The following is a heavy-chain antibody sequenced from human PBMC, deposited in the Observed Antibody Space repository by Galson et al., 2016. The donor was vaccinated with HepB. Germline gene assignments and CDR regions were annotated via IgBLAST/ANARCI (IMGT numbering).Heavy chain of an antibody. V-gene: IGHV3-23*01. CDR2: ISGSGGST. J-gene: IGHJ3*02. Sequence: SLRLSCAASGFTFSSYAMSWVRQAPGKGLEWVSAISGSGGSTYYADSVKGRFTISRDNNNNMLSLQMNSLRAEDTAVYYCATYGYRDDAFDIWGQGTMVTVSS. CDR1: GFTFSSYA. D-gene: IGHD4-17*01. CDR3: ATYGYRDDAFDI.